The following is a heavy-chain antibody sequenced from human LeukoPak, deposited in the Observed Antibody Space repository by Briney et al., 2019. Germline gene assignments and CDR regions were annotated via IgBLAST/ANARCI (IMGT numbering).Heavy chain of an antibody. CDR1: GFTFSSYG. Sequence: PGGSLRLSCAASGFTFSSYGMHWVRQAPGKGLEWVAVIWYDGSNKYYADSVKGRFTISRDNSKNTLYLQMNSLRAEDTAVYYCARDLDSSGCFDYWGQGTLVTVSS. J-gene: IGHJ4*02. CDR3: ARDLDSSGCFDY. V-gene: IGHV3-33*01. D-gene: IGHD6-19*01. CDR2: IWYDGSNK.